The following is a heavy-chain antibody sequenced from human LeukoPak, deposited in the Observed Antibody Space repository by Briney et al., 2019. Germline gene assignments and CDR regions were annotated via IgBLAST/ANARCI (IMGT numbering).Heavy chain of an antibody. D-gene: IGHD3-10*01. CDR1: GFTFSKHG. Sequence: PGGSLRLSCAASGFTFSKHGMDWVRQAPGKGLEWVSGIGPSGDITYYADSVKGRFTISRDNSKNTLYLQMNSLRAEDTAVYYCARDGILWFGELDYWGQGTLVTVSS. V-gene: IGHV3-23*01. CDR3: ARDGILWFGELDY. J-gene: IGHJ4*02. CDR2: IGPSGDIT.